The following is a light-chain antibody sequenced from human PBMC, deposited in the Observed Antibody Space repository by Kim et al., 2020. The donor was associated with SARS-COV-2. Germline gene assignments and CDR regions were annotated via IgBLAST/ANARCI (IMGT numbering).Light chain of an antibody. Sequence: GQSVTSSCTGTSSDVGAYNYVSWYQQHPGKAPKVMIYEVSKRPSGVPDRFSGSKSGNTASLTVSGLQTEDEADYYCSSYAGSNNRVFGGGTKLTVL. J-gene: IGLJ2*01. CDR1: SSDVGAYNY. CDR2: EVS. V-gene: IGLV2-8*01. CDR3: SSYAGSNNRV.